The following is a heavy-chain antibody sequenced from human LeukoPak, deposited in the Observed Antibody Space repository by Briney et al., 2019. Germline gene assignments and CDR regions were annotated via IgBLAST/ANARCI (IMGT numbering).Heavy chain of an antibody. CDR2: IIPIFGTA. CDR1: GGTFSSYA. CDR3: ARASVGWGFYYYYYMDV. D-gene: IGHD2-21*01. J-gene: IGHJ6*03. Sequence: GASVKVSCKASGGTFSSYAVSWVRQAPGQGLEWMGGIIPIFGTANYAQKFQGRVTITADESTSTAYMELSSLRSEDTAVYYCARASVGWGFYYYYYMDVWGKGTTVTVSS. V-gene: IGHV1-69*13.